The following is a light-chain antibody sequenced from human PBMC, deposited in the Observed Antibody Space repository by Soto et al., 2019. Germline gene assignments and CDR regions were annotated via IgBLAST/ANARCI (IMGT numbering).Light chain of an antibody. CDR2: AAS. CDR1: QSISSW. Sequence: DIQMTPSPSSMSASVGDRVTITCRASQSISSWLAWYQQQPGKAPKVLIYAASSLQSGVPSRFSGSGSGTDFTLTISSLQPEDFATYYCQQANSLPLTFGGGTKVEIK. J-gene: IGKJ4*01. V-gene: IGKV1-12*01. CDR3: QQANSLPLT.